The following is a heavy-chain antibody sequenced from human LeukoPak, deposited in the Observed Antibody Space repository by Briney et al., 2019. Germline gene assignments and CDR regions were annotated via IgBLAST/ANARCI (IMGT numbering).Heavy chain of an antibody. CDR3: ARLGGSSSWFDP. V-gene: IGHV4-4*09. D-gene: IGHD6-6*01. CDR2: IYTSGST. Sequence: PSETLSLTCTVSGGSISSYYWSWIRQPPGKGLEWIGYIYTSGSTNYNPSLKSRVTISVDTSKNQFSLKLSTVTAADTAVYYCARLGGSSSWFDPWGQGTLVTVSS. J-gene: IGHJ5*02. CDR1: GGSISSYY.